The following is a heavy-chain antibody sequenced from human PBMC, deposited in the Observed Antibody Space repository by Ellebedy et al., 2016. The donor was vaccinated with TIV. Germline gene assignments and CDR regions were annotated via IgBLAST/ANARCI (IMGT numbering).Heavy chain of an antibody. J-gene: IGHJ4*02. Sequence: SETLSLTXAVYGGSFSGYYWSWIRQPPGKGLEWIGEINHSGSTYYNPSLKSRVTISVDTSKNQFSLKLSSVTAADTAVYYCARRGEMDFDYWGQGTLVTVSS. D-gene: IGHD2-8*01. CDR3: ARRGEMDFDY. CDR1: GGSFSGYY. CDR2: INHSGST. V-gene: IGHV4-34*01.